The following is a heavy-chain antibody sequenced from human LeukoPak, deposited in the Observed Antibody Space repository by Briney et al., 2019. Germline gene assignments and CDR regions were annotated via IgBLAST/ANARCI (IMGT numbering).Heavy chain of an antibody. V-gene: IGHV4-39*01. CDR1: GASISSSSFY. J-gene: IGHJ5*02. CDR3: ARLGAPNWFDP. Sequence: SETLSLTCTVSGASISSSSFYWGWIRQPPGKGLEWIGNIYYSGSTYCNPSLKSRVTISVDTSKNQFSLKLSSVTAADTAVYYCARLGAPNWFDPWGQGTLVTVSS. CDR2: IYYSGST.